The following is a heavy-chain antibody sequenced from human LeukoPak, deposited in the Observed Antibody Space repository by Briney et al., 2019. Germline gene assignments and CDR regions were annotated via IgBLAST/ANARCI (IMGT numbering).Heavy chain of an antibody. CDR1: LFTFSTYR. V-gene: IGHV3-21*01. J-gene: IGHJ4*02. Sequence: PGGALRLSCAASLFTFSTYRMNWVRQAPGEGLEWVSSISRSSSYMYYADSAKGRVTISRDNAKHSLYLQMNSPSDDDTAEYYCARDRGYSYGPFDYWGQGTMVTVSS. D-gene: IGHD5-18*01. CDR2: ISRSSSYM. CDR3: ARDRGYSYGPFDY.